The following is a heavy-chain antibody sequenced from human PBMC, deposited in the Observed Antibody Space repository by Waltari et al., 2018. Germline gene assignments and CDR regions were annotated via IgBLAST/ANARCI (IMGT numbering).Heavy chain of an antibody. Sequence: QVQLQESGPGLVKPSETLSLTCTVSGDSINIYYWSWIRQPPGKGLEWIGYVYYTGNTIDNPSLESRVTLSADTSKNQVSLRLRSVTAADTAVYYCARGMSSVWYGPFDYWGQGTLVTVSS. D-gene: IGHD6-19*01. CDR2: VYYTGNT. V-gene: IGHV4-59*08. J-gene: IGHJ4*02. CDR3: ARGMSSVWYGPFDY. CDR1: GDSINIYY.